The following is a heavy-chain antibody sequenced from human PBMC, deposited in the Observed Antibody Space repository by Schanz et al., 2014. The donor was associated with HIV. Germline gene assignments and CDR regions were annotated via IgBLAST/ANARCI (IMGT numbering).Heavy chain of an antibody. Sequence: QVQLVQSGAEVKKPGSSVKVSCKASGGTFNSYAITWVRQAPGQGLEWMGMINPSGAGTTYARKLQGRVTMTWDTSTSTVYMELSSLTSEDTAVYYCARDYSWSTDYWGQGTQVTVSS. J-gene: IGHJ4*02. D-gene: IGHD6-13*01. CDR1: GGTFNSYA. V-gene: IGHV1-46*02. CDR3: ARDYSWSTDY. CDR2: INPSGAGT.